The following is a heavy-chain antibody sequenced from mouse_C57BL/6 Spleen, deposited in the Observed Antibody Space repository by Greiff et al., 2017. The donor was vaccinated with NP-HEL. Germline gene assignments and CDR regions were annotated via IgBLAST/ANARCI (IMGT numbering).Heavy chain of an antibody. D-gene: IGHD2-1*01. CDR1: GYSFTGYY. J-gene: IGHJ2*01. V-gene: IGHV1-42*01. CDR3: ARIYDY. Sequence: EVKVEESGPELVKPGASVKISCKASGYSFTGYYMNWVKQSPEKSLEWIGEINPSTGGTTYNQKFKAKATLTVDKSSSTAYMQLKSLTSEDSAVYYCARIYDYWGQGTTLPVSS. CDR2: INPSTGGT.